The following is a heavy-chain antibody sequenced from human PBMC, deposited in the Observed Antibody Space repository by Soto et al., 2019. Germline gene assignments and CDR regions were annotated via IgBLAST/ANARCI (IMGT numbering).Heavy chain of an antibody. Sequence: SVKVSCKASGCTFSSYAISWVRQAPGQGLEWMGGIIPIFGTANYAQKFQGRVTITADESTSTAYMELSSLRSEDTAVYYCALDGYNWAFDYWGQGTLVTVSS. V-gene: IGHV1-69*13. CDR1: GCTFSSYA. CDR3: ALDGYNWAFDY. CDR2: IIPIFGTA. J-gene: IGHJ4*02. D-gene: IGHD5-12*01.